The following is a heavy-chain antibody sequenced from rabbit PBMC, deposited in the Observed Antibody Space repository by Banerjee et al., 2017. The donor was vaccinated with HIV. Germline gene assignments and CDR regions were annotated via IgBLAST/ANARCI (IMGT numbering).Heavy chain of an antibody. CDR2: IYPGSTGST. CDR1: GFSFSSTYY. V-gene: IGHV1S40*01. D-gene: IGHD4-1*01. CDR3: ARDLAGAIGWNFNL. J-gene: IGHJ4*01. Sequence: QQLEESGGDLVKPGASLTLTRTASGFSFSSTYYMCWVRQAPGKGLEWIACIYPGSTGSTYYASWAKGRFTISKTSSTTVTLQMTSLTAADTATYFCARDLAGAIGWNFNLWGPGTLVTVS.